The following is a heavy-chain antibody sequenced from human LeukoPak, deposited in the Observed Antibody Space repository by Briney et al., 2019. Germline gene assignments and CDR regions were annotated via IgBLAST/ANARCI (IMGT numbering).Heavy chain of an antibody. J-gene: IGHJ4*02. CDR2: ISSSGSTI. Sequence: GGALRLSCAASGFTFSDYYMSWIRQAPGKGLEGVSYISSSGSTIYYADSVKGRFTISRDNAKNSLYLQMNSLRAEDTAVYYCARGTYYYDSSGYYYFDYWGQGTLVTVSS. CDR3: ARGTYYYDSSGYYYFDY. V-gene: IGHV3-11*01. CDR1: GFTFSDYY. D-gene: IGHD3-22*01.